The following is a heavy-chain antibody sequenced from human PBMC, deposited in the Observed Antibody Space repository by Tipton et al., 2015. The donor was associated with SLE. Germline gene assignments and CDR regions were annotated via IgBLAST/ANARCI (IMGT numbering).Heavy chain of an antibody. Sequence: TLSLTCTVSGDSFISYYWSWIRQPPGKGLEWIGYIFYGGHTDYNPSLESRVSISMNTSQNQFSLRLTSVTAADTAVYYCAREWSSFDFWGQGTLVTVSS. J-gene: IGHJ4*02. CDR1: GDSFISYY. CDR2: IFYGGHT. V-gene: IGHV4-59*01. D-gene: IGHD2-15*01. CDR3: AREWSSFDF.